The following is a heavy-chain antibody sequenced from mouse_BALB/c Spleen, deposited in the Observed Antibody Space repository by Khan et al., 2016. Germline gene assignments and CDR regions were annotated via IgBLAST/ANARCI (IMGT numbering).Heavy chain of an antibody. Sequence: QMQLEESGPGLVAPSQSLSITCTVSGFSLFSYGVHWVRQPPGKGMEWLGVIWTGGSTNYNSALMSRMSINKDNSKRQIFLNMNSLQTDDTATFYCARAGVYGNYDSMDYWGQGTSVTVSS. V-gene: IGHV2-9*02. D-gene: IGHD2-10*02. J-gene: IGHJ4*01. CDR3: ARAGVYGNYDSMDY. CDR2: IWTGGST. CDR1: GFSLFSYG.